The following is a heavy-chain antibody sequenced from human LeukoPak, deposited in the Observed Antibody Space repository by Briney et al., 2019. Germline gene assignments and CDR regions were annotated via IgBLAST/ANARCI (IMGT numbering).Heavy chain of an antibody. CDR3: ARECSSTSCLGDY. CDR1: GYTFTGYY. CDR2: INSKSGGT. Sequence: GASVKVSCKASGYTFTGYYMHWVRHAPGQGLEWMGWINSKSGGTNYAQKFQGRVTMTRDTSISTAYMELSRLRSDDTAVYCCARECSSTSCLGDYWGQGTLVTVSS. V-gene: IGHV1-2*02. J-gene: IGHJ4*02. D-gene: IGHD2-2*01.